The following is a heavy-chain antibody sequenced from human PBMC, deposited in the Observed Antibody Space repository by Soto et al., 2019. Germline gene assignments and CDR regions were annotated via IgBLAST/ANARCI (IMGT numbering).Heavy chain of an antibody. J-gene: IGHJ4*02. V-gene: IGHV4-31*03. CDR2: FSYSGGT. CDR1: GGSISSGGYY. Sequence: QVQLQESGPVLVKPSQTLSLTCTVSGGSISSGGYYWSWIRQHPGMGLEWIGDFSYSGGTYYNPSLKGRVTCSGDTSKNPFSLKLSSVTASGTSVYYCSREPSIWGQGTLVTVSS. CDR3: SREPSI.